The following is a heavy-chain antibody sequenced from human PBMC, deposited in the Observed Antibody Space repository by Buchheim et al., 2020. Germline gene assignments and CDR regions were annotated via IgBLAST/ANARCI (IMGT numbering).Heavy chain of an antibody. CDR2: ISYDGSNK. CDR3: ARDRKSQLWAMGYYYYGMDV. Sequence: QVQLVESGGGVVQPGRSLRLSCAASGFTFSSYAMHWVCQAPGKGLEWVAVISYDGSNKYYADSVKGRFTISRDNSKNTPYLQMNSLRAEDTAVYYCARDRKSQLWAMGYYYYGMDVWGQGTT. J-gene: IGHJ6*02. CDR1: GFTFSSYA. D-gene: IGHD5-18*01. V-gene: IGHV3-30-3*01.